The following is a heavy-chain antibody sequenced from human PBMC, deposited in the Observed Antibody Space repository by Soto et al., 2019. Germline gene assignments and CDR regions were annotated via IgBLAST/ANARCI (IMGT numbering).Heavy chain of an antibody. Sequence: QVQLQESGPGLVKPSQTLSLTCTVSGGSISSGGYYWSWIRQHPGKGLEWIGYIYYSGSTYYNPCLKSRVTISVDTSKNQFSLKLSSVTAADTAVYYCATLKVPFYGDYEGDLYDNWFDPWGQGTLVTVSS. V-gene: IGHV4-31*03. CDR1: GGSISSGGYY. D-gene: IGHD4-17*01. CDR2: IYYSGST. J-gene: IGHJ5*02. CDR3: ATLKVPFYGDYEGDLYDNWFDP.